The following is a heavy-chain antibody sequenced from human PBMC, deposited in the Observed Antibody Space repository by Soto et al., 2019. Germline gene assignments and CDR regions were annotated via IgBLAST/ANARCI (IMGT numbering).Heavy chain of an antibody. CDR3: ATLGGVGWFDP. D-gene: IGHD3-16*01. CDR1: GGSISSYY. CDR2: IYYSGST. V-gene: IGHV4-59*01. Sequence: SETLSLTCTVSGGSISSYYWSWIRQPPGKGLEWIGYIYYSGSTNYNPSLKSRVTISVDTSKNQFSLKLSSVTAADTAVYYCATLGGVGWFDPWGQGTLVTVSS. J-gene: IGHJ5*02.